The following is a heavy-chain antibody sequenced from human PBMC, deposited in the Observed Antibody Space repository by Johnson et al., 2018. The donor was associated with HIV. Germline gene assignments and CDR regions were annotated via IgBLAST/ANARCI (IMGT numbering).Heavy chain of an antibody. V-gene: IGHV3-30*14. D-gene: IGHD1-26*01. Sequence: QVLLVESGGGVVQPGRSLRLSCAASGFTFSSYAMHWVRQAPGKGLEWVAVISYDGSNTYYADSVKGRFTISRDNSKNTLYLQMNSLRAEDTAVYYCASPSGSSRLAFDIWGQGTMVTVSS. CDR1: GFTFSSYA. CDR2: ISYDGSNT. J-gene: IGHJ3*02. CDR3: ASPSGSSRLAFDI.